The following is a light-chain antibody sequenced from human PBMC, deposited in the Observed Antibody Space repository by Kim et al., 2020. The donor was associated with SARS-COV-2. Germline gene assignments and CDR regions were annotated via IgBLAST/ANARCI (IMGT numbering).Light chain of an antibody. J-gene: IGLJ2*01. V-gene: IGLV3-1*01. CDR1: KLGDKY. CDR3: QAWDSSTVV. Sequence: SYELTQPPSVSMSPGQTASITCSGDKLGDKYACWYQQKPGQSPVLVIYQDSKRPSGIPERFSGSNSGNTATLTMSGTQAMDEADYYCQAWDSSTVVFGGGTQLTVL. CDR2: QDS.